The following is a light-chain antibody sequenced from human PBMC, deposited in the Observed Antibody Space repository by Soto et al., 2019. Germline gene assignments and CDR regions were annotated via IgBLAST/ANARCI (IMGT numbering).Light chain of an antibody. CDR3: QQYNSYSWT. J-gene: IGKJ1*01. CDR1: QSISTW. Sequence: DIQMTHSPSTLAVSVGDRVAMTWRASQSISTWLAWYQQKPGKAPNLLIYKASSLESGVPSRFSGSGSGTEFTLTISSLQPDDSATYYCQQYNSYSWTFGQGTKVDI. CDR2: KAS. V-gene: IGKV1-5*03.